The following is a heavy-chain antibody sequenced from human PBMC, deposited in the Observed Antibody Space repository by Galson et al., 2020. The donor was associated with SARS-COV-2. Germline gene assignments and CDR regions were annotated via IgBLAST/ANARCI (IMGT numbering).Heavy chain of an antibody. CDR3: ATSGSIAAAGWFDP. CDR2: FDPKDGET. Sequence: RQDASVKVSCKVSGYTLTELSMHWVRQAPGKGLEWMGGFDPKDGETIYAQKFQGRVTMTEDTSTDTAYMELSSLRSEDTAVYYCATSGSIAAAGWFDPWGQGTLVTVSS. V-gene: IGHV1-24*01. CDR1: GYTLTELS. D-gene: IGHD6-13*01. J-gene: IGHJ5*02.